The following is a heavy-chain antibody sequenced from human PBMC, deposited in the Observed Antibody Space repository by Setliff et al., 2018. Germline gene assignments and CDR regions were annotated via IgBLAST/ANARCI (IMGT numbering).Heavy chain of an antibody. CDR3: AKDTGYYFDY. V-gene: IGHV3-23*01. CDR2: ISGSGDSA. J-gene: IGHJ4*02. Sequence: PGGSLRLSCVASGFTFSNYAMAWVRQAPGKGLEWVSAISGSGDSAYYADSVKGRFTISRDNSKNTLYLQLNSLRAEDTAVYYCAKDTGYYFDYWGQGTLVTVSS. CDR1: GFTFSNYA. D-gene: IGHD4-4*01.